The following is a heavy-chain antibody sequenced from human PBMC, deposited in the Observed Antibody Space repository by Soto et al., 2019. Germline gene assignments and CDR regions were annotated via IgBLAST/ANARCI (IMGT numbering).Heavy chain of an antibody. D-gene: IGHD5-12*01. J-gene: IGHJ4*02. Sequence: SETLSLTCTVSGGSISSGGYYWSWIRQHPGKGLEWIGHIYYSGSTYYNPSLKSRVTISVDTSKNQFSLKLSSVTAADTAVYYCARNFAIHHSGYDLAFDYWGQGTLVTVSS. CDR1: GGSISSGGYY. CDR3: ARNFAIHHSGYDLAFDY. V-gene: IGHV4-31*03. CDR2: IYYSGST.